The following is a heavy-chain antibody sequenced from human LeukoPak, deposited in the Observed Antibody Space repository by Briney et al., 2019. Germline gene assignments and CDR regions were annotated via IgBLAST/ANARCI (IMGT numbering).Heavy chain of an antibody. V-gene: IGHV4-30-4*08. Sequence: PSRTLSLTCTVSGGSISSGDYYWSWIRQPPGKGLEWIGYIYYSGSTYYNPSLKSRVTISVDTSKNQFSLKLSSVTAADTAVYYCARVKAAAGTVYWGQGTLVTVSS. D-gene: IGHD6-13*01. CDR3: ARVKAAAGTVY. J-gene: IGHJ4*02. CDR1: GGSISSGDYY. CDR2: IYYSGST.